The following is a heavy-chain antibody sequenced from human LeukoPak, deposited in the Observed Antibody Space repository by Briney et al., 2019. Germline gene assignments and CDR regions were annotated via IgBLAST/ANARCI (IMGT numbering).Heavy chain of an antibody. D-gene: IGHD6-19*01. CDR2: INHSGST. J-gene: IGHJ4*02. Sequence: SETLSLTCAVYGGSFSGYYWSWIRQPPGKGLEWIGEINHSGSTNYNPSLKSRVTISVDTSKNQFSLKLSSVTAADTAVYYCARLKPGIAVAGLVDSWGQGTLVTVSS. CDR1: GGSFSGYY. CDR3: ARLKPGIAVAGLVDS. V-gene: IGHV4-34*01.